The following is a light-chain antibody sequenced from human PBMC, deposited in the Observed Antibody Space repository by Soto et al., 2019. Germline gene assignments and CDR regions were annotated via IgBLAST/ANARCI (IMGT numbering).Light chain of an antibody. J-gene: IGKJ5*01. Sequence: DIVMTQSTLSLPVTPREPASISCRSSQSLLHSNGYNYLSWVQQRPDQPPRLLIYKVSNRFSGVPDRFTGSGAGTDFTLKISRVAAEDVGTYYCMQQKQFPFTFGGGTRLDIK. CDR2: KVS. CDR1: QSLLHSNGYNY. CDR3: MQQKQFPFT. V-gene: IGKV2-24*01.